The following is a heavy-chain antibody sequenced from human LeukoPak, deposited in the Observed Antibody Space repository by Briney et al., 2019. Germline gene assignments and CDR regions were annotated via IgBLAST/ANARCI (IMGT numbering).Heavy chain of an antibody. J-gene: IGHJ4*02. D-gene: IGHD1-26*01. Sequence: ASVKVSCKASGYTFTGYYMHWVRQAPGQGLEWMGWINPNSGGTNYAQKFQGRVTMTRYTSISTAYMELSRLRSDDTAVYYCARAARWELLDYFDYWGQGTLVTVSS. CDR1: GYTFTGYY. CDR3: ARAARWELLDYFDY. V-gene: IGHV1-2*02. CDR2: INPNSGGT.